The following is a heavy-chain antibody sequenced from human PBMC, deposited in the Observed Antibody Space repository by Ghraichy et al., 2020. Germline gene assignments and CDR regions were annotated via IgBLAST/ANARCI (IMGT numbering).Heavy chain of an antibody. J-gene: IGHJ4*02. Sequence: GESLNISCSASGFTFSSYAMHWVRQAPGKGLEYVSAISSNGGSTYYADSVKGRFTISRDNSKNTLYLQMSSLRAEDTAVYYCVKPQWFGMIVVGNTPPFDCWGQGTLVTVSS. CDR1: GFTFSSYA. D-gene: IGHD3-22*01. CDR3: VKPQWFGMIVVGNTPPFDC. V-gene: IGHV3-64D*06. CDR2: ISSNGGST.